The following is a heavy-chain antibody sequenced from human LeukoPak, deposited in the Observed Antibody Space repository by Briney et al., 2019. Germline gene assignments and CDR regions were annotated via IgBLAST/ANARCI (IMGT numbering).Heavy chain of an antibody. J-gene: IGHJ6*02. CDR3: ARSAYCGGDCYRYYYYYGMDV. D-gene: IGHD2-21*02. V-gene: IGHV4-30-4*01. CDR1: GGSLSSGDYY. CDR2: IYYSGST. Sequence: PSQTLSLTCTVSGGSLSSGDYYWSWIRQPPGKGPEWIGYIYYSGSTYYNPSLKSRVTISVDTSKNQFSLKLSSVTAADTAVYYCARSAYCGGDCYRYYYYYGMDVWGQGTTVTVSS.